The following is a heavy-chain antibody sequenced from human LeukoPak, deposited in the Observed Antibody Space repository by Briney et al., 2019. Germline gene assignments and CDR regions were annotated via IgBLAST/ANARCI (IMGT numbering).Heavy chain of an antibody. Sequence: ETLPLMCTVSGGPNSSYYWTWIRQPPGKGLEWIGYIFYSGGSNYNPSLQSRVTISVDTSKNHFSLKLSSVTAADTAVYYCAKLACTFYIWG. CDR2: IFYSGGS. D-gene: IGHD6-6*01. J-gene: IGHJ3*02. CDR1: GGPNSSYY. V-gene: IGHV4-59*08. CDR3: AKLACTFYI.